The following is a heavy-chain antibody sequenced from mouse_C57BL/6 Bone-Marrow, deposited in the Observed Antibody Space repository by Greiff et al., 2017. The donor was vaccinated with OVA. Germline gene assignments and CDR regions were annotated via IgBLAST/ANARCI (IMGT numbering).Heavy chain of an antibody. CDR1: GYTFTEYT. D-gene: IGHD2-14*01. CDR3: ARHGVLPAWFAD. Sequence: QVQLKQSGAELVKPGASVKLSCTASGYTFTEYTIHWVKQRSGQGLEWIGWFYPGSGSIKYNEKFKDKATLTADQSSSTVYMELSRWTSEDSAVYFCARHGVLPAWFADWGQGTLVTVSA. J-gene: IGHJ3*01. CDR2: FYPGSGSI. V-gene: IGHV1-62-2*01.